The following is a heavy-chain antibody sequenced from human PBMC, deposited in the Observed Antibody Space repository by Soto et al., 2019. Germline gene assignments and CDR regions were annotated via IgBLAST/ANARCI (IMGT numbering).Heavy chain of an antibody. V-gene: IGHV1-69*08. CDR1: GGTFSSYT. Sequence: QVQLVQSGAEVKKPGSSVKVSCKASGGTFSSYTISWVRQAPGQGLEWMGRIIPILGIANYAQKLQGRVTITADKSTITDYMELSSLRSEDTAMYYCARDDRGGYCSSTSCLVYWAQGTLVTVSS. CDR2: IIPILGIA. CDR3: ARDDRGGYCSSTSCLVY. J-gene: IGHJ4*02. D-gene: IGHD2-2*01.